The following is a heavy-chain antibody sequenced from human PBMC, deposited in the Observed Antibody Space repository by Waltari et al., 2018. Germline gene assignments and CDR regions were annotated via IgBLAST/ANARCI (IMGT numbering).Heavy chain of an antibody. Sequence: QVQLVESGGGVVQPGRSLRLSCAASGFTFSSYGMHWVRQAPGKGLEWVAVISYDGSNKYYADSVKGRFTISRVNSKNTLYLQMNSLRAEDTAVYYCAKDRAGYYDFWSGYYRDDAFDIWGQGTMVTVSS. CDR3: AKDRAGYYDFWSGYYRDDAFDI. CDR1: GFTFSSYG. D-gene: IGHD3-3*01. J-gene: IGHJ3*02. CDR2: ISYDGSNK. V-gene: IGHV3-30*18.